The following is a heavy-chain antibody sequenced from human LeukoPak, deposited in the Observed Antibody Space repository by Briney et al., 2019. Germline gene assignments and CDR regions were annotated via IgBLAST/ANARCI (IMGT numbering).Heavy chain of an antibody. CDR1: GFTFSSYS. D-gene: IGHD3-3*01. J-gene: IGHJ4*02. CDR3: ARDSRAIFGPEPHFDY. Sequence: GGSLRLSCAASGFTFSSYSMNWVRQAPGKELEWVSYISSSSSTIYYADSVKGRFTISRDNAKNSLYLQMNSLRAEDTAVYYCARDSRAIFGPEPHFDYWGQGTLVTVSS. CDR2: ISSSSSTI. V-gene: IGHV3-48*01.